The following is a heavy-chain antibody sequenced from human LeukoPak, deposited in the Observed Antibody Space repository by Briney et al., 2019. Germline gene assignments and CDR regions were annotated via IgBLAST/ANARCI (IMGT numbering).Heavy chain of an antibody. J-gene: IGHJ4*02. V-gene: IGHV3-7*01. CDR1: GFTFSSYW. D-gene: IGHD3-3*01. CDR3: ARGSTIFGVTYYFDY. Sequence: GGSLRLSCAASGFTFSSYWMSWVRQAPGKGLEWVANIKQDGSEKYYVDSVKGQFTISRDNAKNSLYLQMNSLRAEDTAVYYCARGSTIFGVTYYFDYWGQGTLVTVSS. CDR2: IKQDGSEK.